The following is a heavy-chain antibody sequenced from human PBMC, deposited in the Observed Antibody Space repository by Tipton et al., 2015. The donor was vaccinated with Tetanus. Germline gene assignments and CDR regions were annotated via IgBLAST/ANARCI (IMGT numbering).Heavy chain of an antibody. CDR1: GFPFTTYS. D-gene: IGHD1-1*01. CDR2: ITGSGVGT. V-gene: IGHV3-23*01. J-gene: IGHJ1*01. CDR3: AKDVNWNLRYFQH. Sequence: GSLRLSCAASGFPFTTYSMTWVRLAPGKGLEWVAVITGSGVGTYYSDSVKGRFTVSRDNSRNTLYLQLNSLRVEDTAVYYCAKDVNWNLRYFQHWGQGTVVTVSS.